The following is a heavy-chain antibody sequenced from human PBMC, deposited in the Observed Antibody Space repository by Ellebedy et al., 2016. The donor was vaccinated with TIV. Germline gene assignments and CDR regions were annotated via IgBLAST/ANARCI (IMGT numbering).Heavy chain of an antibody. D-gene: IGHD2-2*01. J-gene: IGHJ6*02. V-gene: IGHV1-24*01. Sequence: ASVKVSCXVSGYTLTELSMHWVRQAPGKGLEWMGGFDPEDGETIYAQKFQGRVTMTEDTSTDTAYMELSSLRSEDTAVYYCATGFVVPAATGLYYGMDGWGQGTTVTVSS. CDR2: FDPEDGET. CDR1: GYTLTELS. CDR3: ATGFVVPAATGLYYGMDG.